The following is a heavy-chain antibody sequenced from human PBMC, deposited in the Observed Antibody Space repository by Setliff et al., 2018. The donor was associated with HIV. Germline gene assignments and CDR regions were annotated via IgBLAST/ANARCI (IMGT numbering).Heavy chain of an antibody. D-gene: IGHD1-26*01. J-gene: IGHJ4*02. CDR3: TRDSGTTIGATGPGY. V-gene: IGHV3-21*05. Sequence: GESLKISCAASGFSLTSYGMHWIRQTPGKGLEWVAYISHTGRDTLYTDSVKGRFTISRDNSKNTLYLQMNSLRTEDTAVYYCTRDSGTTIGATGPGYWGQGTLVTVSS. CDR1: GFSLTSYG. CDR2: ISHTGRDT.